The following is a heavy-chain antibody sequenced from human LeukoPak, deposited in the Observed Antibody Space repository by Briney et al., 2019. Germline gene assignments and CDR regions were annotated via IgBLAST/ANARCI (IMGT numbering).Heavy chain of an antibody. CDR1: GYSFTTYW. J-gene: IGHJ5*02. CDR3: ASQNSGWFDP. V-gene: IGHV5-51*01. CDR2: IYPGDSDT. D-gene: IGHD6-25*01. Sequence: GESLKISCNISGYSFTTYWIGWVRQMAGKGLEWMGIIYPGDSDTRYSPSFQGQVTISADKSISTAYLQWSSLKASDTAMYYCASQNSGWFDPWGQGTPVTVSS.